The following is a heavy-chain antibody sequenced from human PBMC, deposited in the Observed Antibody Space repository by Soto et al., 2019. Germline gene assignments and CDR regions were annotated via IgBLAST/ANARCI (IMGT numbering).Heavy chain of an antibody. CDR1: GGSISSGDYY. J-gene: IGHJ3*02. CDR3: ARSPPGAFDI. Sequence: SETLSLTCTVSGGSISSGDYYWSWIRQPPGKGLEWIGYIYYSGSTYYNPSLKSRVTISVDTSKNQSSLKLSSVTAADTAVYYCARSPPGAFDIWGQGTMVTVSS. CDR2: IYYSGST. V-gene: IGHV4-30-4*01.